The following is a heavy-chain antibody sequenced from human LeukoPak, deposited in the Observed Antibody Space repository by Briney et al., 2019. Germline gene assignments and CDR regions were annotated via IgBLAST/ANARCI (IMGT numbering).Heavy chain of an antibody. D-gene: IGHD3-22*01. CDR1: GYTFTSYY. Sequence: ASVKVSCKASGYTFTSYYMHWVRRAPGQGLEWMGIINPSGGSTSYAQKFQGRVTMTRDMSTSTVYMELSSLRSEDTAVYYCARVLYDSSGYYFRDAFDIWGQGTMVTVSS. CDR2: INPSGGST. J-gene: IGHJ3*02. V-gene: IGHV1-46*01. CDR3: ARVLYDSSGYYFRDAFDI.